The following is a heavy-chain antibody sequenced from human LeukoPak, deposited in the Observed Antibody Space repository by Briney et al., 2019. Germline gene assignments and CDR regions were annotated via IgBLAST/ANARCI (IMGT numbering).Heavy chain of an antibody. D-gene: IGHD3-3*01. V-gene: IGHV1-58*01. J-gene: IGHJ4*02. CDR3: AADPTIFGVVTSDY. CDR2: IVVGSGNT. Sequence: ASVKVSCKASGFTFTSSAVQWVRQARGQRLEWIGWIVVGSGNTNYAQKFQERVTITRDMSTSTAYMELSSLRSEDTAVYYCAADPTIFGVVTSDYWGQGTLVTVSS. CDR1: GFTFTSSA.